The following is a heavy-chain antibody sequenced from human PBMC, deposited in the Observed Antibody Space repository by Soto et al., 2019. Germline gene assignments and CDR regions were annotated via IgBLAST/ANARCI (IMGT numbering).Heavy chain of an antibody. Sequence: SETLSLTCTVSGGSISSSSYYWGWIRQPPGKGLEWIGSIYYSGSTYYNPSLKSRVTISVDTSKNQFSLKLSSVTAADTAVYYCASPIDGDYTWGNWFDPWGQGTLVTVSS. V-gene: IGHV4-39*01. D-gene: IGHD4-17*01. J-gene: IGHJ5*02. CDR3: ASPIDGDYTWGNWFDP. CDR1: GGSISSSSYY. CDR2: IYYSGST.